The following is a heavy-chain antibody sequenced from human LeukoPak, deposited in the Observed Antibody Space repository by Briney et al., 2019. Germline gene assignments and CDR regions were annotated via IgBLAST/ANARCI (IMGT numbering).Heavy chain of an antibody. Sequence: GGSLRLSCAASGFTFSSYTMHWVRQAPGKGLEWVAVISYDAREKYYADSVKGRFTISRDNAKNTLYLQMNSLRAEDTAVYYCARGLSWGGYSYGLDYWGQGTLVTVSS. D-gene: IGHD5-18*01. CDR1: GFTFSSYT. J-gene: IGHJ4*02. CDR2: ISYDAREK. V-gene: IGHV3-30*04. CDR3: ARGLSWGGYSYGLDY.